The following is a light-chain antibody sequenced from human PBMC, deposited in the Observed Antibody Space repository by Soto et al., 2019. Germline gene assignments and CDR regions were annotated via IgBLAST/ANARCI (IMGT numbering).Light chain of an antibody. Sequence: EVVMTQSPATLSVSPGEGVTLSCRASQGIGDTLAWYQHKPGQAPRLLISDVSIRAPGIPDRFSGSGSGTVFTLTISSLEPEDLAVYYCQQYGGSPIFTFGPGTKVDIK. CDR1: QGIGDT. V-gene: IGKV3-20*01. CDR2: DVS. CDR3: QQYGGSPIFT. J-gene: IGKJ3*01.